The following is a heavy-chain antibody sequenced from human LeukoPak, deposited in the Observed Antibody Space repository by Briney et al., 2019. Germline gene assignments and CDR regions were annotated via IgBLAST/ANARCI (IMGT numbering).Heavy chain of an antibody. CDR1: GFTFSSYG. CDR2: IWGDGSNK. V-gene: IGHV3-33*06. J-gene: IGHJ4*02. CDR3: AKDLSYDSSGYAFDY. Sequence: GGSLRLSCAASGFTFSSYGMHWVRQAPGKGLEWVAVIWGDGSNKYYADSVKGRFTISRDNSKNTLYLQMNSLRAEDTAVYYCAKDLSYDSSGYAFDYWGQGTLVTVSS. D-gene: IGHD3-22*01.